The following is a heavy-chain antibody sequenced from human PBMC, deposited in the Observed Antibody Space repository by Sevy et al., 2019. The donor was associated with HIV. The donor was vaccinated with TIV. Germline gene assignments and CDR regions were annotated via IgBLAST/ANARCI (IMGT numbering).Heavy chain of an antibody. CDR1: GFTFSSYS. CDR3: ARDRARYYYDSSGYPIDY. J-gene: IGHJ4*02. CDR2: ISSSSSSYI. Sequence: GGSLRLSCAASGFTFSSYSMNWVRQAPGKGLEWVSSISSSSSSYIYYADSVKGRFTISTDNAKNSLYLQMNSLRAEDTAVYYCARDRARYYYDSSGYPIDYWGQGTLVTVSS. D-gene: IGHD3-22*01. V-gene: IGHV3-21*01.